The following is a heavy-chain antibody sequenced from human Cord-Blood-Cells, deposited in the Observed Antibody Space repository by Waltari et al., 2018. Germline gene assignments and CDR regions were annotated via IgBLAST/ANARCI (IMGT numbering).Heavy chain of an antibody. CDR1: GGSISSGDYS. CDR3: ARAPDYYDSSGYYFDY. J-gene: IGHJ4*02. CDR2: IYYSGST. V-gene: IGHV4-30-4*08. Sequence: QVQLQESGPGLVKPSQTLSLTCTVSGGSISSGDYSWSWHRQPPGKGLEWIGYIYYSGSTYYNPSLKSRVTISVDTSKNQFSLKLSSVTAADTAVYYCARAPDYYDSSGYYFDYWGQGTLVTISS. D-gene: IGHD3-22*01.